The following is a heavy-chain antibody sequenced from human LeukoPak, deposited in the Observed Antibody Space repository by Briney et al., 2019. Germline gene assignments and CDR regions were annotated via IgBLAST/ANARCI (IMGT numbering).Heavy chain of an antibody. CDR3: AREVGLSY. Sequence: GGSLRLSCAASGFTFSSYSMNWVRQAPGKGLEWVSYISSSSTIYYADSVKGRFTISRDNAKNSLYLQMNSLRAEDTAVYYCAREVGLSYWGQGTLVTVSS. D-gene: IGHD2-15*01. CDR1: GFTFSSYS. CDR2: ISSSSTI. V-gene: IGHV3-48*04. J-gene: IGHJ4*02.